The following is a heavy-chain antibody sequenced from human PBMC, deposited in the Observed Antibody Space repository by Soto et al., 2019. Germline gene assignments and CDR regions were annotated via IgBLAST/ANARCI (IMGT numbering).Heavy chain of an antibody. CDR3: ARGARIDMFDY. D-gene: IGHD2-15*01. Sequence: QVQLQESGPGLVKPSETLSLTCSASGGSIINYYWSWIRQPPGKGLEWIGYIYNSGNTNYNPSRKSRVTISVDTSKNQFALKLTSVNAADTAVYYCARGARIDMFDYWGQGTLVTVSS. V-gene: IGHV4-59*01. CDR1: GGSIINYY. J-gene: IGHJ4*02. CDR2: IYNSGNT.